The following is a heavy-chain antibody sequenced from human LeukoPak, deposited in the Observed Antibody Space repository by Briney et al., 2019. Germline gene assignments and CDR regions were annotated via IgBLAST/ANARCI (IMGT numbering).Heavy chain of an antibody. J-gene: IGHJ4*02. D-gene: IGHD6-13*01. V-gene: IGHV3-21*01. CDR3: ASGSSRWYVIDY. CDR2: ISSSTRYI. Sequence: GGSLRLSCAASGFTFRSFTMNWVRQAPGKGLEWVSSISSSTRYIYYADSVKGRFTISRDNAKNSVFLQMNSLRIEDTAVHYCASGSSRWYVIDYWGQGTLVTVSS. CDR1: GFTFRSFT.